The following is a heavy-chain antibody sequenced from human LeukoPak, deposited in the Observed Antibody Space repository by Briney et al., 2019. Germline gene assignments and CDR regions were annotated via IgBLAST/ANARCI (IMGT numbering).Heavy chain of an antibody. Sequence: GGSLRLSCAASGFTFSRYWMSWVRQAPGKGLEWVSAISGSGGSTYYADSVKGRFTISRDNSKNTLYLQMNILRAEDTAVYYCAKGEMVRGVIIGYYYYMDVWGKGTTVTVSS. J-gene: IGHJ6*03. CDR2: ISGSGGST. V-gene: IGHV3-23*01. CDR3: AKGEMVRGVIIGYYYYMDV. D-gene: IGHD3-10*01. CDR1: GFTFSRYW.